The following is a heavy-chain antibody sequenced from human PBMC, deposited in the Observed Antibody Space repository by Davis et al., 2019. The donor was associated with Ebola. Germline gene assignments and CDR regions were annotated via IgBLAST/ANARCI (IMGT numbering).Heavy chain of an antibody. CDR3: ARHHSGPGDLEAFEV. Sequence: PSETLSLTCAVSGGSVSGSYWSWVRQPPGKGLEWIGYFYYNGTTDYRPSLKSRATISGDTSKNQVSLTVTSVTTADTALYFCARHHSGPGDLEAFEVWGQGTMITVSS. D-gene: IGHD7-27*01. CDR1: GGSVSGSY. J-gene: IGHJ3*01. CDR2: FYYNGTT. V-gene: IGHV4-59*08.